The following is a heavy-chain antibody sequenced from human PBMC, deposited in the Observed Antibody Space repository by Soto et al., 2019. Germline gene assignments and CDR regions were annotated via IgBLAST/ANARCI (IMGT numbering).Heavy chain of an antibody. D-gene: IGHD3-10*01. CDR1: GDSVSTNSAA. CDR3: ARAGPDYYYYGLDV. CDR2: TYYRSKWYN. V-gene: IGHV6-1*01. Sequence: TLSLTCAVSGDSVSTNSAAWNWIRQSPSRGLEWLGRTYYRSKWYNDYAVSVKSRININADTSKNQISLQLNSVTPEDTAVHYCARAGPDYYYYGLDVWGQGTTVTVS. J-gene: IGHJ6*02.